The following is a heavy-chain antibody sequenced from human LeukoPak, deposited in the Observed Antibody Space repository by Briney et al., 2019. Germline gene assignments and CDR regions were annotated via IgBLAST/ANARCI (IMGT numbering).Heavy chain of an antibody. D-gene: IGHD6-13*01. Sequence: SQTLSLTCTVSGGSISSYYWSWIRQPPGKGLEWIGYIYYSGSTNYNPSLKSRVTISVDTSKNQFSLKLSSVTAADTAVYYCARAVDDYSSSWYWFDPWGQGTLVTVSS. CDR2: IYYSGST. V-gene: IGHV4-59*01. CDR3: ARAVDDYSSSWYWFDP. J-gene: IGHJ5*02. CDR1: GGSISSYY.